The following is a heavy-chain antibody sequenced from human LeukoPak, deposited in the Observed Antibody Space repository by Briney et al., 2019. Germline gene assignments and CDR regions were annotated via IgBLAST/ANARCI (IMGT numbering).Heavy chain of an antibody. D-gene: IGHD6-19*01. J-gene: IGHJ6*03. Sequence: GGSLRLSCAASGFTFSSYWMSWVRQAPGKGLEWVANIKQDGSEKYYVDSVKGRFTISRDNAKNSLYLQMNSLRAEDTAVYYCARWAVAGTGNYYYMDVWGKGTTVTVSS. CDR3: ARWAVAGTGNYYYMDV. CDR2: IKQDGSEK. CDR1: GFTFSSYW. V-gene: IGHV3-7*01.